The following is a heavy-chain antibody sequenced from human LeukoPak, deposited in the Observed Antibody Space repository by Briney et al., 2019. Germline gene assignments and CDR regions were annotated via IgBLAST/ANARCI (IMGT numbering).Heavy chain of an antibody. V-gene: IGHV3-48*02. CDR1: GFTFSGYS. D-gene: IGHD1-14*01. CDR2: ISSDSGTI. Sequence: PGGSLRLSCAASGFTFSGYSMNWVRQAPGKGLEWVSYISSDSGTIYYADSVKGRFTISRDNAKSSLYLQMTSLRDDDTAVYHCARDNLAPYWYFDLWGRGTLVTVSS. J-gene: IGHJ2*01. CDR3: ARDNLAPYWYFDL.